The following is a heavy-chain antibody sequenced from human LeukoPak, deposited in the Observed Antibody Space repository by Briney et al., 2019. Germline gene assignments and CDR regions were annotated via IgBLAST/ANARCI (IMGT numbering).Heavy chain of an antibody. J-gene: IGHJ6*02. CDR1: GYTFTGYY. V-gene: IGHV1-2*02. D-gene: IGHD5-18*01. CDR2: ISPNSGGT. Sequence: ASVKVSCKASGYTFTGYYMHWVRQAPGQGLEWMGWISPNSGGTNFAQKFQGRVTMTRDTSISTAYMELSRLRSDDTAVYYCARDMGYGYSHYYYGMDVWGQGTTVTVSS. CDR3: ARDMGYGYSHYYYGMDV.